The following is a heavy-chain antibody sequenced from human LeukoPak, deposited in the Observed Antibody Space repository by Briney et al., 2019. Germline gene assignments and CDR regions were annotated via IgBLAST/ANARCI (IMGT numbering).Heavy chain of an antibody. CDR3: ARDNWSAAPGAFAP. D-gene: IGHD1-20*01. CDR1: GFTFSSYS. CDR2: ISKSSNYK. J-gene: IGHJ5*02. Sequence: GGSLRLSCAASGFTFSSYSMNWVRQAPGKGLEWVSSISKSSNYKYYADSVKGRFTFSRDNAKNSLYLQMDSLRAEDTAVYFCARDNWSAAPGAFAPWGQGILVTVSS. V-gene: IGHV3-21*01.